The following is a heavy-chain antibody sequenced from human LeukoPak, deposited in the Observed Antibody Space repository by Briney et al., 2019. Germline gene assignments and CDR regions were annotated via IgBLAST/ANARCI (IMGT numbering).Heavy chain of an antibody. CDR1: GFTFSSYG. Sequence: GGSLRLSCAASGFTFSSYGMSWVRQAPGKGLEWVSAISGSGGSTYYADSVKGRFTISRDNSKNTLYLQMNSLRAEDTAVYYCAKGSGSSTYYFDYWGQRTLVTVSS. J-gene: IGHJ4*02. D-gene: IGHD1-26*01. CDR3: AKGSGSSTYYFDY. V-gene: IGHV3-23*01. CDR2: ISGSGGST.